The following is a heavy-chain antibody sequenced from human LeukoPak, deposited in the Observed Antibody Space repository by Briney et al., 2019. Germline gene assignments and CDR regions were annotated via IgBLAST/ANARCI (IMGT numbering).Heavy chain of an antibody. CDR3: ARVRGVIILRRPATLDAFDI. CDR1: GFNVSNNY. CDR2: INSDGSST. D-gene: IGHD3-10*01. V-gene: IGHV3-74*01. Sequence: QTGGSLRLSCAASGFNVSNNYMHWVRQAPGKGLVWVSRINSDGSSTSYADSVKGRFTISRDNAKNTLYLQMNSLRAEDTAVYYCARVRGVIILRRPATLDAFDIWGQGTMVTVSS. J-gene: IGHJ3*02.